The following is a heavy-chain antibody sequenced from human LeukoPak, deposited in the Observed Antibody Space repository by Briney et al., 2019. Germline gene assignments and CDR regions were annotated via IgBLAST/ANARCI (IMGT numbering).Heavy chain of an antibody. Sequence: PGGSLRLSCAASGFTFSTYDMHWVRHATGKGLEWLASIGTVGDTYYLGSVKGRFTISRENDKNSLYLQMNSLRAGDTAVYYCVRGAEGFDPWGQGTLVTVSS. V-gene: IGHV3-13*01. CDR3: VRGAEGFDP. CDR2: IGTVGDT. CDR1: GFTFSTYD. J-gene: IGHJ5*02.